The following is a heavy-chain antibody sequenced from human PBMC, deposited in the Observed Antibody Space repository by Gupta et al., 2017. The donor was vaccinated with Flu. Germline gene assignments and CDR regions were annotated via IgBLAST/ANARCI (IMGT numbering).Heavy chain of an antibody. Sequence: EVQMVESGGGLVNPGGSFTPSCVASGFTFATAWMQGCRQGPGKGLELVGQMKSRRDDWTRDYAAPVKGRFTISRDDSKNTLFLQMNSLTTEDTGVYYCTTGVGKATHDGYWGQGTLVTVPS. CDR3: TTGVGKATHDGY. J-gene: IGHJ4*02. V-gene: IGHV3-15*01. D-gene: IGHD1-26*01. CDR1: GFTFATAW. CDR2: MKSRRDDWTR.